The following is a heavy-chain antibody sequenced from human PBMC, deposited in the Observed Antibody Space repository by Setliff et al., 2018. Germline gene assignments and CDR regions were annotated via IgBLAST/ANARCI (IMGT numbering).Heavy chain of an antibody. Sequence: ASVKVSCKASGYIFTDYGVSWVRQAPGQGLEWVGWISPHNGKTYYAPKFQDRITMTTDTSTSTAYLEFKSLRSDDTAIYYCARSFDSGFYHQRDAYDIWGQGTLVTVSS. CDR1: GYIFTDYG. V-gene: IGHV1-18*01. CDR3: ARSFDSGFYHQRDAYDI. CDR2: ISPHNGKT. J-gene: IGHJ3*02. D-gene: IGHD5-12*01.